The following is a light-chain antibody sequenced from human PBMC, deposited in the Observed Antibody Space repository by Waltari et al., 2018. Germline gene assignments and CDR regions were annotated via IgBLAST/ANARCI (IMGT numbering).Light chain of an antibody. Sequence: SYELTQPPSVSVSPGQTDRITCSGEALPKQYAYWCRQKSGQAPVLVILEDNKRPSGIHASFSGSSSGPMATLTISGAQVEDEADYYCYSADSSGDLVVFGGGTKLTVL. CDR3: YSADSSGDLVV. J-gene: IGLJ2*01. V-gene: IGLV3-10*01. CDR2: EDN. CDR1: ALPKQY.